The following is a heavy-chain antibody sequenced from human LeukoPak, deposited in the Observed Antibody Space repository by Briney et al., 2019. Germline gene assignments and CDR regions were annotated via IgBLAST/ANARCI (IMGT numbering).Heavy chain of an antibody. CDR3: AKDRIRIAAAGANWFDP. Sequence: GGSLRLSCAASGFTFSSYAMSWVRQAPGKGLEWVSAISGSGGSTYYADSVKGRFTISRDNSKNTLYLQMNSLRAEDTAVYYCAKDRIRIAAAGANWFDPWGRGTLVTVSS. D-gene: IGHD6-13*01. CDR1: GFTFSSYA. J-gene: IGHJ5*02. CDR2: ISGSGGST. V-gene: IGHV3-23*01.